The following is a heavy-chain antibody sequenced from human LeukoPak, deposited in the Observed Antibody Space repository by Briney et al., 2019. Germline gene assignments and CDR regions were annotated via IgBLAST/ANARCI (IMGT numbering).Heavy chain of an antibody. D-gene: IGHD6-19*01. Sequence: PGWSLRLSCAASGFTFSSYAMSWVRQAPGQGLKWVSPIRGGGGSTYYADSVKGRFTISRDNSKNTLYLQMNSLRAEDTAVYYCAKVPNQYSSGWYPGWFDPWGQGTLVTVSS. V-gene: IGHV3-23*01. CDR1: GFTFSSYA. J-gene: IGHJ5*02. CDR3: AKVPNQYSSGWYPGWFDP. CDR2: IRGGGGST.